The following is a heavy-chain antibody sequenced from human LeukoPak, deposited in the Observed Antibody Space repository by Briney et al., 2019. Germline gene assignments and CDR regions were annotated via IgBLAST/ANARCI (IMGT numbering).Heavy chain of an antibody. J-gene: IGHJ4*02. CDR3: ARRAGDYSHPYDY. D-gene: IGHD3-22*01. CDR1: GFTVSRNY. Sequence: PGGSLRLSCAASGFTVSRNYMNWVRQAPGKGLEWVSVIYSGGSTYYADSVKGRFTISRDNSKNTLYLQMNSLRAEDTAVYYCARRAGDYSHPYDYWGQGTLVTVSS. V-gene: IGHV3-66*04. CDR2: IYSGGST.